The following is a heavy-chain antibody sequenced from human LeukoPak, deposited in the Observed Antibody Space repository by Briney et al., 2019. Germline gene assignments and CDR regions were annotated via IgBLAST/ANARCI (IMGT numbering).Heavy chain of an antibody. V-gene: IGHV3-7*01. CDR3: ARGHSSGWYDQYYFDH. CDR1: GFTFSSYW. J-gene: IGHJ4*02. D-gene: IGHD6-19*01. CDR2: IKQDGSEK. Sequence: GGSLRLSCAASGFTFSSYWMSWVRQAPGKGLEWVANIKQDGSEKYYVDSVKGRFTISRDNAKNSVYLQMNSLRAEDTAVYYCARGHSSGWYDQYYFDHWGQGTPVTVSS.